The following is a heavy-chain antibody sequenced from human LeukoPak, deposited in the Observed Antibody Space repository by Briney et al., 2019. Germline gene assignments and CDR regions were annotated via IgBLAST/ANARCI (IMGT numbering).Heavy chain of an antibody. CDR3: ARGQGTVTTH. V-gene: IGHV4-34*01. J-gene: IGHJ4*02. Sequence: SETLSLTCAVYGGSFSGYYWSWIRQPPGKGLEWIGEINHSGSTNYNPSLKSRVTISLDMSENHFSLKLTSVTAADTAVYYCARGQGTVTTHWGQGTLVTVSS. CDR2: INHSGST. D-gene: IGHD4-17*01. CDR1: GGSFSGYY.